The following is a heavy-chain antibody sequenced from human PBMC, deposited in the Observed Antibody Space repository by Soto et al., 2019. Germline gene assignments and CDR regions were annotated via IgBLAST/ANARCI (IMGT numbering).Heavy chain of an antibody. J-gene: IGHJ6*02. CDR3: ACMDV. Sequence: QVQLVESGGGVVQPGRSLRLSCAASGFTFSSYAMHWVRQAPGKGLEWVAVILYDGSNKYYADSVKGRFTISRDNSKNTLYLQMNSLRAEDPAVYYCACMDVWGLGTTVTVSS. V-gene: IGHV3-30-3*01. CDR1: GFTFSSYA. CDR2: ILYDGSNK.